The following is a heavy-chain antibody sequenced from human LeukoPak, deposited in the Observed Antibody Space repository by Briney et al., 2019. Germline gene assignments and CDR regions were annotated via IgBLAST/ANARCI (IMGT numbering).Heavy chain of an antibody. V-gene: IGHV1-24*01. CDR2: FDPEDGKT. Sequence: ASVKVSCKVSGYTLTELSMFWVRQAPGKGLEWMGSFDPEDGKTVYAQKFQGRVTMTEDTSTDTAYMELSSLRSEDTAVYYCATGYLVTAGLMDVWGQGTAVTVSS. CDR1: GYTLTELS. J-gene: IGHJ6*02. CDR3: ATGYLVTAGLMDV. D-gene: IGHD6-13*01.